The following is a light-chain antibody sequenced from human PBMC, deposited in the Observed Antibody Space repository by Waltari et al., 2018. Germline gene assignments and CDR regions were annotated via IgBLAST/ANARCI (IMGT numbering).Light chain of an antibody. CDR1: QSVLHSSNNKNY. J-gene: IGKJ4*01. V-gene: IGKV4-1*01. Sequence: DIVMTQSPDSLAVSLGERATINCKSSQSVLHSSNNKNYLAWYQKKPGQPPKLIIYWASTRESGGPDRFSGSGSGTDFTLTISSLQAEDVAVYYCQQCYSLPLTFGGGTKVDIK. CDR3: QQCYSLPLT. CDR2: WAS.